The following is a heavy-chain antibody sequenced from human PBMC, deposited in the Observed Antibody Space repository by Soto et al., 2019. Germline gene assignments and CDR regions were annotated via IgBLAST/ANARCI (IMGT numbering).Heavy chain of an antibody. CDR1: GFTFSNYE. V-gene: IGHV3-48*03. CDR3: ARESIGCGGDCLDY. D-gene: IGHD2-21*01. CDR2: IDTSGDAM. Sequence: SCAVSGFTFSNYEWNWVRQAPGKGLEWISYIDTSGDAMFYADSVKGRFAVSRDNTMNSLYLQMNSLRAEDTAAYYCARESIGCGGDCLDYWGQGTLVTVSS. J-gene: IGHJ4*02.